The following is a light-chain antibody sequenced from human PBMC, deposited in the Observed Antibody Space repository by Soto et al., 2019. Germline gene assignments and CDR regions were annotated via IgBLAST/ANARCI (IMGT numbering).Light chain of an antibody. Sequence: DIQMTQFPSSLSASVGDRVTITCRARQTISSYLNWYQHKLGRAPKLLIYATSTLQSGVPSRFSGSASGTDFTLTISSLQPEDFATYYCQQSYSTPITFGQGTRLEIK. J-gene: IGKJ5*01. V-gene: IGKV1-39*01. CDR2: ATS. CDR3: QQSYSTPIT. CDR1: QTISSY.